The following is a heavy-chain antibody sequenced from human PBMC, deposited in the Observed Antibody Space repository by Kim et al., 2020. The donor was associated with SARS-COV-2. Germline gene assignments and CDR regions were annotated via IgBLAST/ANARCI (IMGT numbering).Heavy chain of an antibody. J-gene: IGHJ3*01. CDR1: GYTFTSYH. Sequence: ASVKVSCMTSGYTFTSYHIHWVRQAPGQGLEWLGLVNPSGGGTNYAQKFQGRITMSRDTSTRTVYMELSRLESDDIALYLCVRDAGSYGFDVWGQGTMVTVSS. CDR2: VNPSGGGT. D-gene: IGHD6-13*01. CDR3: VRDAGSYGFDV. V-gene: IGHV1-46*01.